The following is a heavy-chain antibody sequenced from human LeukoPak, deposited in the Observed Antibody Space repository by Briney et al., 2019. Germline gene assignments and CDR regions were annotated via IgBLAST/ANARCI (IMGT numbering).Heavy chain of an antibody. Sequence: GGSLRLSCAASGFSFNTYSMTWVRQAPGKGLEWVSIISRTSESTFYADSVKGRFTISRDNSKNTLYLQMNSLRAEDTAVYYCAKDAEGVGAAPGQWGQGTLVTVSS. V-gene: IGHV3-21*01. CDR1: GFSFNTYS. CDR3: AKDAEGVGAAPGQ. J-gene: IGHJ4*02. D-gene: IGHD3-16*01. CDR2: ISRTSEST.